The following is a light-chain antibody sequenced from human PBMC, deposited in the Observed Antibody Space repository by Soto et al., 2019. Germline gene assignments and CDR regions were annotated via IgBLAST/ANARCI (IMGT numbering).Light chain of an antibody. V-gene: IGKV3-20*01. Sequence: EIVLTKSPGTLSLSPGERATLSCRASPSVSSSYLAWYQQKPGQAPRLLIYGASSRATGIPDRFSGSGSGTDFTLTISRLEPEDFAVYYCHQYGSSRRTFGQGTKVDI. CDR3: HQYGSSRRT. CDR1: PSVSSSY. CDR2: GAS. J-gene: IGKJ1*01.